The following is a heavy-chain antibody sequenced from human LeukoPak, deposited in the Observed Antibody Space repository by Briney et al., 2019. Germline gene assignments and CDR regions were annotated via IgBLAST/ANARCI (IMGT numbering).Heavy chain of an antibody. CDR3: ARAGYYRFDY. J-gene: IGHJ4*02. Sequence: PRGSLRLSCAASGFTFGTYWMHWVRQAPGKGLVWVSRINADGSTTNYADSVKGRFTISRDNAKNTLYLQINSLRADDTAVYYCARAGYYRFDYWGQGTLVTVSS. D-gene: IGHD1-14*01. CDR1: GFTFGTYW. V-gene: IGHV3-74*01. CDR2: INADGSTT.